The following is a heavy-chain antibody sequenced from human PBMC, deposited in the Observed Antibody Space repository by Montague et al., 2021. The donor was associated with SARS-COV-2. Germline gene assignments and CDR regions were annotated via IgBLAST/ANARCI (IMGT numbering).Heavy chain of an antibody. D-gene: IGHD6-13*01. Sequence: SETLSLTCAVSGGSIRSSNWWSWVRQPPGKGLEWIGGIYHSGSTXXNPXXXSRVTISVDKSKNQFSLKLSSVAAADTAVYYCARDRRSWFPPYYYGMDVWGQGTTVTVSS. J-gene: IGHJ6*02. CDR1: GGSIRSSNW. CDR2: IYHSGST. CDR3: ARDRRSWFPPYYYGMDV. V-gene: IGHV4-4*02.